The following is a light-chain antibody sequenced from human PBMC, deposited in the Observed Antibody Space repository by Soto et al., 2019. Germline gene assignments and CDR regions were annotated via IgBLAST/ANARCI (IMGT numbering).Light chain of an antibody. J-gene: IGKJ1*01. CDR1: QGIRTD. V-gene: IGKV1-6*01. CDR2: GAS. Sequence: IQMTQSPSSVSASVGDRVTISCRASQGIRTDLGWYQQSPGKAPKVLIVGASTLQSGVPSRFSGSGSGTDFTLTISSLQPEDSATYYCLQDFSYPRTFGQGTKVDIK. CDR3: LQDFSYPRT.